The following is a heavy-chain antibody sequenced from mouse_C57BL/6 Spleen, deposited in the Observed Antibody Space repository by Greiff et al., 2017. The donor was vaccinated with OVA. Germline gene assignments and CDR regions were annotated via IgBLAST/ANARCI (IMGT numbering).Heavy chain of an antibody. V-gene: IGHV1-82*01. Sequence: VQLQQSGPELVKPGASVKISCKASGYAFSSSWMNWVKQRPGKGLEWIGQIYPGDGDTNYNGKFKGKATLTADKSSSTAYMLLSSLTSEDSAVYFCARNYNASWYFDVWGTGTTVTVSS. CDR2: IYPGDGDT. CDR3: ARNYNASWYFDV. CDR1: GYAFSSSW. D-gene: IGHD1-1*01. J-gene: IGHJ1*03.